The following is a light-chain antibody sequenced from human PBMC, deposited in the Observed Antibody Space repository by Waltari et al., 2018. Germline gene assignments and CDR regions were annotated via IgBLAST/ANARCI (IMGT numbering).Light chain of an antibody. V-gene: IGKV3-20*01. CDR1: QSVGSSY. CDR2: GAS. Sequence: CRASQSVGSSYLAWYQQKPGQAPRLLIYGASSRATGIPDRFSGSGSGTDFTLTISRLEPEDFAVYYCQQYGSSPRTFGQGTKVEIK. J-gene: IGKJ1*01. CDR3: QQYGSSPRT.